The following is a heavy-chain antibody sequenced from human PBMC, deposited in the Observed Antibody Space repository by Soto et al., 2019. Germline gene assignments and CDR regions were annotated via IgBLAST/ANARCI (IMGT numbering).Heavy chain of an antibody. V-gene: IGHV1-3*01. D-gene: IGHD5-18*01. CDR3: ARETRGYSYGYVYYGIDG. CDR2: VNAGNGNT. CDR1: GYTFTSYA. Sequence: ASVKVSFKASGYTFTSYAMHWVRQAPGQRLEWMGWVNAGNGNTKYSQKFQGRVTITRDTSASTAYMELSSLRSEDTAVYYCARETRGYSYGYVYYGIDGWGQGTTVTFSS. J-gene: IGHJ6*02.